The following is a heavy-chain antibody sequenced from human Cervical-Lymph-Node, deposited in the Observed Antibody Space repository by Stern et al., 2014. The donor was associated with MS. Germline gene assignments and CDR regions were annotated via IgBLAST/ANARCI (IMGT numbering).Heavy chain of an antibody. J-gene: IGHJ6*02. CDR2: IGIAGDT. Sequence: EVQLVESGGGLVQPGGSLRLSCAASGFTFSSYDMHWVRQATGKGLEWVSAIGIAGDTHYPGSVKGRFTISRENAKNSLYLQMNSLRVGDTVVYYCARDRNGMDVWGQGTTVTVSS. CDR1: GFTFSSYD. V-gene: IGHV3-13*01. CDR3: ARDRNGMDV.